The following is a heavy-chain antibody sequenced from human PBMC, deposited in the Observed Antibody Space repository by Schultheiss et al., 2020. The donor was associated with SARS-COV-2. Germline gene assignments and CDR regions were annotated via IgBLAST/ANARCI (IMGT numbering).Heavy chain of an antibody. Sequence: SETLSLTCTVSGGSISSYYWSWIRQHPGKGLEWIGSIYYSGSTYYNPSLKSLVTMSVDTSKNHFSLKLTSVTAADTAVYYCAKDLMASVGAYDAFDIWGQGTMVTVSS. V-gene: IGHV4-59*04. CDR3: AKDLMASVGAYDAFDI. D-gene: IGHD1-26*01. CDR1: GGSISSYY. CDR2: IYYSGST. J-gene: IGHJ3*02.